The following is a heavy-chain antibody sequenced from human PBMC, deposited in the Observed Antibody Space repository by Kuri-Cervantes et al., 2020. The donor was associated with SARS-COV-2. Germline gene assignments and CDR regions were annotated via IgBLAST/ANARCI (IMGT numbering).Heavy chain of an antibody. CDR1: GGSISGYY. Sequence: GSLRLSCTLSGGSISGYYWSWIRQSAGKGLEFIGRVYSSGGTNYNPSLESRVTMSIDTAKNQVSLRLTSVTAADTAVYYCARGILGDDSFHYRMDVWCQGTWVTVSS. CDR3: ARGILGDDSFHYRMDV. J-gene: IGHJ6*02. CDR2: VYSSGGT. V-gene: IGHV4-4*07. D-gene: IGHD3-16*01.